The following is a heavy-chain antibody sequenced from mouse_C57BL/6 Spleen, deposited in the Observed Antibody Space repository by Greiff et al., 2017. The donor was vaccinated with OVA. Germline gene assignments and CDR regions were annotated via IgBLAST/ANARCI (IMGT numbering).Heavy chain of an antibody. V-gene: IGHV10-1*01. CDR1: GFSFNTYA. Sequence: EVQLVESGGGLVQPKGSLKLSCAASGFSFNTYAMNWVRQAPGKGLEWVARIRSKSNNYATYYADSVKDRFTISRDDSESMLYLQMNNLKTEDTAMYYCVRSSYLYYYAMDYWGQGTSVTVSS. D-gene: IGHD1-1*01. CDR2: IRSKSNNYAT. J-gene: IGHJ4*01. CDR3: VRSSYLYYYAMDY.